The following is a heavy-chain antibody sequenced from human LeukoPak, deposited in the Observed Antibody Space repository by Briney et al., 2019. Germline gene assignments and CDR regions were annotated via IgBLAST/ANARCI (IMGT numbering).Heavy chain of an antibody. CDR2: IYYSGST. J-gene: IGHJ3*02. CDR3: ATNYCSGGSCYSEWAFDI. CDR1: GGSISSSSYY. Sequence: SETLSLTCTVSGGSISSSSYYWGWIRQPPGKGLEWIGSIYYSGSTYYNPSLKSRVTISVDTSKNQFSLKLSSVTAADTAVYYCATNYCSGGSCYSEWAFDIWGQGTMVTVSS. D-gene: IGHD2-15*01. V-gene: IGHV4-39*01.